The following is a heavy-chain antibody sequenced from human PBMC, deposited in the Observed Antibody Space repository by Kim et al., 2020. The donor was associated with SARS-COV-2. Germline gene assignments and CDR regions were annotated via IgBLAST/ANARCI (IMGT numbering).Heavy chain of an antibody. CDR3: ARGGAGSSGCFDY. J-gene: IGHJ4*02. CDR1: GFTFSSYA. Sequence: GGSLRLSCAASGFTFSSYAMHWVRQAPGKGLEWVAVISYDGSNKYYADSVKGRFTISRDNSKNTLYLQMNSLRAEDTAVYYCARGGAGSSGCFDYWGQGTLVTVSS. D-gene: IGHD6-19*01. CDR2: ISYDGSNK. V-gene: IGHV3-30*04.